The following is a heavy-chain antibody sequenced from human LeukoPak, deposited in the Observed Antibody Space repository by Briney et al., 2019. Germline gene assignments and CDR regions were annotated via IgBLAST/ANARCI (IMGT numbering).Heavy chain of an antibody. CDR2: INHSGST. V-gene: IGHV4-34*01. J-gene: IGHJ4*02. CDR1: GGTFSGYC. Sequence: NPSETLTLSCAVYGGTFSGYCWSWIRQPPGKGLEWIGEINHSGSTNYNPSLKIRVTIPVDTYKNEFSLKLSSVTAADTAVYYCASRRGGGDDGDDWPPETLVTVSS. D-gene: IGHD2-15*01. CDR3: ASRRGGGDDGDD.